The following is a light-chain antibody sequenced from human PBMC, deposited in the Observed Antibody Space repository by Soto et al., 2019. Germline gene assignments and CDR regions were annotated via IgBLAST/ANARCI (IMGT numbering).Light chain of an antibody. V-gene: IGKV1-39*01. CDR3: QQSYSTPYT. Sequence: DIQMTQSPSSLSASVADRVTITCRASQRISNYLNWFQQKPGKAPKLLIYAASSLHSGVPSRFSGNGSGKDFTLTISSLQPEDFATYYCQQSYSTPYTFGQGTKLESK. CDR1: QRISNY. J-gene: IGKJ2*01. CDR2: AAS.